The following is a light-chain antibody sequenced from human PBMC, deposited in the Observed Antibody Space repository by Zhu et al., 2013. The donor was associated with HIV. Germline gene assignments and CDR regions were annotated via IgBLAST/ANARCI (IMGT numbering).Light chain of an antibody. CDR3: QQYGSSPNS. CDR2: GAS. V-gene: IGKV3-20*01. Sequence: EIVLTQSPSTLSLSPGERATLSCRASQHINTNYLAWYQQKPGLAPRLLIYGASSRATGIPDRFSGSGSGTDFTLTISRLEPEDFAVYYCQQYGSSPNSFGQGTKLEIK. J-gene: IGKJ2*03. CDR1: QHINTNY.